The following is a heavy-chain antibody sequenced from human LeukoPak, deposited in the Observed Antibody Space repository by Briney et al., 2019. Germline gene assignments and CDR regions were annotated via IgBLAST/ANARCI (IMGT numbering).Heavy chain of an antibody. CDR2: INHSGST. D-gene: IGHD1-26*01. J-gene: IGHJ4*02. Sequence: SETLSLTCAVYGESFSGYYWSWIRQPPGKXLEWIGEINHSGSTNYNPSLKSRVTISVDTSKNQFSLKLSSVTAADTAVYYCARGGWKYSGTYLNYWGQGTLLTVSS. CDR1: GESFSGYY. V-gene: IGHV4-34*01. CDR3: ARGGWKYSGTYLNY.